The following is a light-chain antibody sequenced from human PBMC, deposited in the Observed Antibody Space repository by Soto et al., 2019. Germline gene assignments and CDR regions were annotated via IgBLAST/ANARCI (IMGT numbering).Light chain of an antibody. J-gene: IGKJ2*01. V-gene: IGKV3-15*01. CDR3: QQSNNWPYT. CDR2: GAS. CDR1: QSVRDN. Sequence: EIVMTHSQATLSVSPGERATLSCRASQSVRDNLAWYQQKPGQAPRLLIYGASTRATGIPARFSGSGSGTEFTLTINSLQSEDFALYFCQQSNNWPYTFGQGTKREIK.